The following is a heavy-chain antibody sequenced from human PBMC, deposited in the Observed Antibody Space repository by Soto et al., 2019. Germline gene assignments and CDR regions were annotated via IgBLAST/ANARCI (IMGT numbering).Heavy chain of an antibody. CDR3: AKSDTMIVVVITLYFDY. Sequence: GGSLRLSCAASGFTFSSYAMSWVRQAPGKGLEWVSAISGSGGSTYYADSVKGRFTISRDNSKNTLYLQMNSLRAEDTAVYYCAKSDTMIVVVITLYFDYWGQGTLVTVSS. J-gene: IGHJ4*02. D-gene: IGHD3-22*01. CDR1: GFTFSSYA. V-gene: IGHV3-23*01. CDR2: ISGSGGST.